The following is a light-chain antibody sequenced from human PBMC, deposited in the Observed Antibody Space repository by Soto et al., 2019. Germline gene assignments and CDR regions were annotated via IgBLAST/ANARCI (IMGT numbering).Light chain of an antibody. CDR1: SSDVGGYNY. Sequence: QSVLTQPASVSGSPGQSITISCTGTSSDVGGYNYVSWYQHHPGKAPKLMIYDVSNRHSGVSNRFYGSKSGNTASLTISGLKHEYEDDYSCSSYTPSKTSKSVCGTGTKLTVL. CDR2: DVS. CDR3: SSYTPSKTSKSV. J-gene: IGLJ1*01. V-gene: IGLV2-14*03.